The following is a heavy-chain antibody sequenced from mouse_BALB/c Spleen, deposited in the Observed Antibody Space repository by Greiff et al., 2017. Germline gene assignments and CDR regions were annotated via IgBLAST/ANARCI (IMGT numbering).Heavy chain of an antibody. J-gene: IGHJ3*01. CDR2: IDPENGNT. CDR1: GFNIKDYY. V-gene: IGHV14-1*02. CDR3: ARDSPFAY. Sequence: EVMLVESGAELVRPGALVKLSYKASGFNIKDYYMHWVKQRPEQGLEWIGWIDPENGNTIYDPKFQGKASITADTSSNTAYLQLSSLTSEDTAVYYCARDSPFAYWGQGTLVTVSA.